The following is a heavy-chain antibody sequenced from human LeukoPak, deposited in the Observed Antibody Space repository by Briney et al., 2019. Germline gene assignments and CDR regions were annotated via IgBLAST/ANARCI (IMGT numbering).Heavy chain of an antibody. Sequence: SETLSLTCTVSGGSISSSSYYWGWIRQPPGKRLEWIGSIYYSGSTYYNPSLKSRVTISVDTSKNQFSLKLSSVTAADTAVYYCARDLDYYDSSGYAGGYNWFDPWGQGTLVTVSS. CDR2: IYYSGST. CDR1: GGSISSSSYY. CDR3: ARDLDYYDSSGYAGGYNWFDP. V-gene: IGHV4-39*07. J-gene: IGHJ5*02. D-gene: IGHD3-22*01.